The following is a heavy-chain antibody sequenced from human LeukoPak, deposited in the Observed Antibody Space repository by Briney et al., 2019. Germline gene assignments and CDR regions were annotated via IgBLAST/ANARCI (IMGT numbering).Heavy chain of an antibody. CDR2: IYGGGSTTYNPSP. J-gene: IGHJ4*02. CDR1: GGPISSYF. V-gene: IGHV4-4*07. Sequence: PSETLSLTCVVSGGPISSYFWNWIRQPAGKGLEWIGKIYGGGSTTYNPSPNYNPSLKSRVTMSMDTSNNEFSLSLTSVTAADTAVYYCARDLGWGRPLAYCGQGILVTVSS. CDR3: ARDLGWGRPLAY. D-gene: IGHD3-16*01.